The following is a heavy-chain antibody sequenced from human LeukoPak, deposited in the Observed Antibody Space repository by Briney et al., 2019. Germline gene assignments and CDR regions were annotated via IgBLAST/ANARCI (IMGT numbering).Heavy chain of an antibody. J-gene: IGHJ6*03. V-gene: IGHV3-7*01. Sequence: PVKALDSVLVVRQDESERYFADSVKGRFTIFRDNAKKLVYLHMSSLRAEDTALYYCARLSAYYYGSYFYYYMDVWGKGTTVTVSS. D-gene: IGHD3-10*01. CDR2: VRQDESER. CDR3: ARLSAYYYGSYFYYYMDV.